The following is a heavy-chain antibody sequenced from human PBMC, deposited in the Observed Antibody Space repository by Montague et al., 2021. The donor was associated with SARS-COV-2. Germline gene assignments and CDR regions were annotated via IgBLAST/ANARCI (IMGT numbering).Heavy chain of an antibody. Sequence: PALVKPAQTLTLTCTFSGFSLSTPNVGVGWIRQPPGKALEWLALIYSNDDKRYSPSLQSRLTITKDTSKNQVVLSLTNVDPVDTATYYCAHLIRYYDIFSGIPLEYWGQGTQVTVSS. D-gene: IGHD3-9*01. CDR1: GFSLSTPNVG. CDR2: IYSNDDK. V-gene: IGHV2-5*01. CDR3: AHLIRYYDIFSGIPLEY. J-gene: IGHJ4*02.